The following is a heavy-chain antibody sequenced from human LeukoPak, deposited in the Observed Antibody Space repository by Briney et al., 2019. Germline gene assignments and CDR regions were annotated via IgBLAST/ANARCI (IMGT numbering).Heavy chain of an antibody. D-gene: IGHD1-14*01. V-gene: IGHV3-53*01. CDR1: GFTVITND. CDR3: ARGVEPLAANTLAY. CDR2: LYSDGNT. J-gene: IGHJ1*01. Sequence: GGSLRLSCAASGFTVITNDMTWVRPAPGKGLEWVSVLYSDGNTKYADSVQGRFTISRDNSKNTLYLEMNSLSPDDTAVYYCARGVEPLAANTLAYWGQGTLVSVSS.